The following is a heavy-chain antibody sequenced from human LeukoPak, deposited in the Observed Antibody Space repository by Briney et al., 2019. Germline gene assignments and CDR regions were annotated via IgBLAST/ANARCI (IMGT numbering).Heavy chain of an antibody. D-gene: IGHD3-3*01. J-gene: IGHJ6*02. CDR3: AREPTYYDFWSGYLYYGVDV. V-gene: IGHV4-4*07. CDR2: IYTSGST. Sequence: SETLSLTCTVSGGSISSYYWSWIRQPAGKGLEWIGRIYTSGSTNYNPSLKSRVTMSVDTSKNQFSLKLSSVTAADTAVYYCAREPTYYDFWSGYLYYGVDVWGQGTTVTVSS. CDR1: GGSISSYY.